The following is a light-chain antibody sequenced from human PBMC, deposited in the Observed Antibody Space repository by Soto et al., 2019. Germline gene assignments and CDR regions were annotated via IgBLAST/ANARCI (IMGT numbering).Light chain of an antibody. J-gene: IGKJ2*01. CDR3: QHYGSSAYI. Sequence: EIALTQSPGTLSLSPGERATLSCTASQSVSSNHLAWYQQKPGQAPRLLIYGASRTATGIPDRFGGSGTGTDLTLTISRLEPDEFAVYYCQHYGSSAYILGQGNTLEIK. CDR1: QSVSSNH. CDR2: GAS. V-gene: IGKV3-20*01.